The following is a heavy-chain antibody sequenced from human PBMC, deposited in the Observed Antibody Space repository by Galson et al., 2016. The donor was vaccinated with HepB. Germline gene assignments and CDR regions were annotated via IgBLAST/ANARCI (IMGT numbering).Heavy chain of an antibody. CDR3: ARGGSWRNFDY. CDR1: GYTFTSYG. Sequence: SVKVSCKASGYTFTSYGIAWVRQAPGRGLEWMGWISDYNGDRNYAQKLQGRVTLTTDSSTGTAYMEMGSLTSDDTAMYYCARGGSWRNFDYRGQGTLVTVSS. V-gene: IGHV1-18*01. D-gene: IGHD6-13*01. J-gene: IGHJ4*02. CDR2: ISDYNGDR.